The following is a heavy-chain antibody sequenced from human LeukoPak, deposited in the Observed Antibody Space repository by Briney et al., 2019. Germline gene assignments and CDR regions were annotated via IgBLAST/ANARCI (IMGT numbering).Heavy chain of an antibody. CDR3: AHYYDSGSAFDI. Sequence: SESLSLTCTVSGGSISSSSYYWGWGRQPPGKGLGWIGSIYYSGSTYYNPSLKSRVTISVDTSKNQFSLKLSSVTAADTAVYYCAHYYDSGSAFDIWGQGTMVTVSS. V-gene: IGHV4-39*07. CDR1: GGSISSSSYY. CDR2: IYYSGST. J-gene: IGHJ3*02. D-gene: IGHD3-22*01.